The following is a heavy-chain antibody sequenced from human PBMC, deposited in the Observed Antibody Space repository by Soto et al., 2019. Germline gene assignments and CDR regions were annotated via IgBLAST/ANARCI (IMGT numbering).Heavy chain of an antibody. CDR3: ARGERQQQRDY. CDR1: GGSISESNYY. V-gene: IGHV4-39*07. J-gene: IGHJ4*02. Sequence: PSETLSLTCIVSGGSISESNYYWGWIRQSPGKGLEWIGEVYHSGNTNYDPSLKSRVIISVDKSKNQFSLKLSSVTDADTAMYYCARGERQQQRDYWDQGTLVTVSS. D-gene: IGHD6-13*01. CDR2: VYHSGNT.